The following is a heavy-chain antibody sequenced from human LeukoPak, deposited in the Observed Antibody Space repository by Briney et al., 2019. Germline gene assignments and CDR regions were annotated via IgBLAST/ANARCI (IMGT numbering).Heavy chain of an antibody. V-gene: IGHV3-21*01. Sequence: GGSLRLSCAASGFTFSSYSTNWVRQAPGKGLEWVSSISSSSGYIYYADSVKGRFTISRDNAKNSLYLQMKSLRAEDTAVYYCARDSHDYGRAGAFDIWGQGTMVTVSS. D-gene: IGHD4-17*01. CDR2: ISSSSGYI. CDR1: GFTFSSYS. J-gene: IGHJ3*02. CDR3: ARDSHDYGRAGAFDI.